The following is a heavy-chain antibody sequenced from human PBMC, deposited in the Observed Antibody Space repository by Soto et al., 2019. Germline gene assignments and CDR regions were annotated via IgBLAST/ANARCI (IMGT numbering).Heavy chain of an antibody. CDR2: VSSDGREK. CDR3: ARDDRYRGTFDY. CDR1: GFSFSYYW. Sequence: EVQLEESGGGLVQPGGSLRLYCAASGFSFSYYWMSWVRQAPGKGPEGVAFVSSDGREKTYAESVKGRFTISRDNAENSLFMKMNSLRADDTSVYYCARDDRYRGTFDYWGQGALVTVSS. D-gene: IGHD3-16*02. V-gene: IGHV3-7*01. J-gene: IGHJ4*02.